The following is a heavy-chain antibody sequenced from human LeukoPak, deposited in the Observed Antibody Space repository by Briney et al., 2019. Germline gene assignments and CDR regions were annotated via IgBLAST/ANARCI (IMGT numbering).Heavy chain of an antibody. CDR2: INPNSGGT. V-gene: IGHV1-2*02. Sequence: ASVKVPCKASGYTFTGYYMHWVRQAPGQGLEWMGWINPNSGGTNYAQKFQGRVTMTRDTSISTAYMELSRLRSDDTAVYYCARVSSPLEWLTPYYFDYWGQGTLVTVSS. CDR1: GYTFTGYY. CDR3: ARVSSPLEWLTPYYFDY. J-gene: IGHJ4*02. D-gene: IGHD3-3*01.